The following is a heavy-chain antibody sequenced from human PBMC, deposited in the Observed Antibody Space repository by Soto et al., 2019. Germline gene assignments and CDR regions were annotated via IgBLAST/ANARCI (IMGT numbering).Heavy chain of an antibody. D-gene: IGHD1-26*01. CDR2: NSGSGLNT. CDR3: ARIDHPSPYSGSLRKFAY. Sequence: PVGSLRLSCATSGFTFTSYAMTWVRQAPGKGLEWVASNSGSGLNTYYAESVKGRFAISRDNSKNTLYLQMDSLRAEDTAIYYCARIDHPSPYSGSLRKFAYWGRGTLVTVSS. CDR1: GFTFTSYA. V-gene: IGHV3-23*01. J-gene: IGHJ4*02.